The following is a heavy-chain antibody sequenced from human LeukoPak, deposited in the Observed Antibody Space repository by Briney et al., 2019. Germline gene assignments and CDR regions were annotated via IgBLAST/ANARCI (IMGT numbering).Heavy chain of an antibody. D-gene: IGHD6-19*01. CDR3: ARETGSPGAVAGLFDY. CDR1: GSSISSYY. Sequence: PSETLSLTCSVSGSSISSYYWSWIRQTPGKGLEWIGYIYDSGLINYNPSLKSRVTISVDTSKNQFSLNLNSVTAADTDVYYCARETGSPGAVAGLFDYWGQGTLVIVSS. J-gene: IGHJ4*02. CDR2: IYDSGLI. V-gene: IGHV4-59*01.